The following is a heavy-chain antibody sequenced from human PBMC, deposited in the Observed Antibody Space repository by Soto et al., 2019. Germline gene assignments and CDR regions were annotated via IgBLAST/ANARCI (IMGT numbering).Heavy chain of an antibody. J-gene: IGHJ6*03. Sequence: EVQLVESGGGLVKPGGSLRLSCAASGFTFSSYSMNWVRQAPGKGLEWVSSISSSSSYIYYADSVKVRFTISRDNAKNSLYLQMISLRAEDTDVYYCARPRGHYHYYYYMEVWGRGTTVTGAS. CDR2: ISSSSSYI. V-gene: IGHV3-21*01. CDR1: GFTFSSYS. D-gene: IGHD3-10*01. CDR3: ARPRGHYHYYYYMEV.